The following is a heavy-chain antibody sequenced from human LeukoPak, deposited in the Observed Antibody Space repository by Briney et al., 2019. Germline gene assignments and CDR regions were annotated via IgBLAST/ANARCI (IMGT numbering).Heavy chain of an antibody. CDR2: MNPNSGNT. V-gene: IGHV1-8*03. CDR1: GYTFTNYD. D-gene: IGHD6-6*01. J-gene: IGHJ4*02. CDR3: ARGRGQLVPLDY. Sequence: ASVKVSCKASGYTFTNYDTNWVRQATGQGLEWMGWMNPNSGNTGYAQKFQARVTITRNTSISTAYMELSSLRSEDTAVYYCARGRGQLVPLDYWGQGTLVTVSS.